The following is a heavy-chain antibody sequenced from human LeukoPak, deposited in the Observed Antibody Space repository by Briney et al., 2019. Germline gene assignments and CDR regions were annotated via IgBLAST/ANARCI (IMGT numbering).Heavy chain of an antibody. V-gene: IGHV4-34*01. Sequence: SETLSLTCAVYGGSFSGYYWSWIRQPPGKGLEWIGEINHSGSTNYNPSLKSRVTISVDTSKNQFSLKLSSVTAADTAVYYCARRIHSIGPDYWGQGTLVTVSS. CDR2: INHSGST. J-gene: IGHJ4*02. CDR1: GGSFSGYY. D-gene: IGHD4-4*01. CDR3: ARRIHSIGPDY.